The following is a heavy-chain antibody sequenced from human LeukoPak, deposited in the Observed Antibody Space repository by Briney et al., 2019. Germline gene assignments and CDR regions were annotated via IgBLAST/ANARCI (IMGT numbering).Heavy chain of an antibody. CDR3: AVSDSK. CDR1: GFTFSSYS. D-gene: IGHD3-22*01. Sequence: PGGSLRLSCAASGFTFSSYSMNWVRQTPVRGLEWLSYISSSGSTIYYADSVKSRFTISRDNAKNSLYLQMNSLRDEDTAVYYCAVSDSKWGQGTLVTVSS. CDR2: ISSSGSTI. V-gene: IGHV3-48*02. J-gene: IGHJ4*02.